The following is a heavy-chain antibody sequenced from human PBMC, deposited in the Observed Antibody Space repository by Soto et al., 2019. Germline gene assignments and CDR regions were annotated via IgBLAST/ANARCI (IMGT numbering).Heavy chain of an antibody. D-gene: IGHD3-22*01. V-gene: IGHV4-39*01. CDR1: GGSISSSSYY. CDR3: ARPTYYYDSSGYDY. J-gene: IGHJ4*02. Sequence: SETLSLTCTVSGGSISSSSYYWGWIRQPPGKGLEWIGSIYYSGSTYYNPSLKSRVTISVDTSKNQFSLKLSSVTAADTAVYYCARPTYYYDSSGYDYWGQGTLVTVST. CDR2: IYYSGST.